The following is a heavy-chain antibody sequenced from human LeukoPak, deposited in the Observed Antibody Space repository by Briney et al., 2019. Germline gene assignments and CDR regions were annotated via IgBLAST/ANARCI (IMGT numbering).Heavy chain of an antibody. Sequence: PSDTLSLTCAVSGYSISSSYWWGWIRQPPGKALEWIGYIYYRGSTYYNPSLKSRVTMSVDTSKNQFSLRLSSVTAVDTAVYYCAREVTIFGVVTLDYWGQGTLVTVSS. J-gene: IGHJ4*02. CDR3: AREVTIFGVVTLDY. V-gene: IGHV4-28*03. D-gene: IGHD3-3*01. CDR1: GYSISSSYW. CDR2: IYYRGST.